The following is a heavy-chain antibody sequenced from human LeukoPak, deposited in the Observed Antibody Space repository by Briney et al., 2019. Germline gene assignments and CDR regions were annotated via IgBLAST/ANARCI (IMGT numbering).Heavy chain of an antibody. V-gene: IGHV3-21*01. CDR3: ARDKSPRAYYGSGNGDY. J-gene: IGHJ4*02. CDR2: ISSSSSYI. Sequence: PGGSLRLSCAASGFTFSSYSMNWVRQAPGKGLEWASSISSSSSYIYYADSVKGRFTISKDNAKNSLYLQMNSLRAEDTAVYYCARDKSPRAYYGSGNGDYWGQGTLVTVSS. D-gene: IGHD3-10*01. CDR1: GFTFSSYS.